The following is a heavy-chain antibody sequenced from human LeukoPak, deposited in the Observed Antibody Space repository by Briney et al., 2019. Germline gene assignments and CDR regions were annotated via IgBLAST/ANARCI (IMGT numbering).Heavy chain of an antibody. J-gene: IGHJ4*02. CDR3: ARQAVEMATIWPFDY. V-gene: IGHV5-10-1*01. CDR2: IDPSDSYT. Sequence: GESLRISCQGSGYSFTSYWISWVRQMPGKGLEWMGRIDPSDSYTNYSPSFQGHVTISADKSISTAYLQWSSLKASDTAMYYCARQAVEMATIWPFDYWGQGTLVTVSS. CDR1: GYSFTSYW. D-gene: IGHD5-24*01.